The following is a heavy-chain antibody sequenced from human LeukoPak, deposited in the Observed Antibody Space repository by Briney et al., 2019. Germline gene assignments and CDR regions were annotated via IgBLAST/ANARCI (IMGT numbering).Heavy chain of an antibody. V-gene: IGHV4-39*07. CDR1: GGSISSSSYY. CDR3: ARERSYCSSTSCYYYYYYMDV. J-gene: IGHJ6*03. Sequence: SETLSLTCTVSGGSISSSSYYWGWIRQPPGKGLEWIGSIYYSGSTYYNPSLKRRVTISVDTSKNQFSLKLSSVTAADTAVYYCARERSYCSSTSCYYYYYYMDVWGKGTTVTVSS. CDR2: IYYSGST. D-gene: IGHD2-2*01.